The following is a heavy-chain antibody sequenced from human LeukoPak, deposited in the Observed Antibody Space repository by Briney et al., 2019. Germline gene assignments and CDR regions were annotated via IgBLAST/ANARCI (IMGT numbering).Heavy chain of an antibody. Sequence: SETLSLTCTVSGGSITPDSWSWIRQPAGKGLEWIGRIFPSGSTNYNPSLKSRVSMSVDTSKNRFSLKVRSVTAADTAVYYCARDNLLEWSFDYWGQGTLVTVSS. V-gene: IGHV4-4*07. J-gene: IGHJ4*02. CDR2: IFPSGST. CDR3: ARDNLLEWSFDY. CDR1: GGSITPDS. D-gene: IGHD3-3*01.